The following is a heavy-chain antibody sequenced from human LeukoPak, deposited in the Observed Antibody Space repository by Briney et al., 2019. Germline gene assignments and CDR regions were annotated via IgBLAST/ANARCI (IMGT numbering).Heavy chain of an antibody. CDR2: NSGSGGST. J-gene: IGHJ6*04. CDR3: ATNQGDSYYYYGMDA. V-gene: IGHV3-23*01. D-gene: IGHD3-16*01. CDR1: GFTFSSYA. Sequence: GGSLRLSCVASGFTFSSYAMSWVRQAPGKGLEWVSANSGSGGSTYYADSAKGRFTISRDNSKNTLYLQMNSLRAEDTAVYYCATNQGDSYYYYGMDAWGKGTTVTVSS.